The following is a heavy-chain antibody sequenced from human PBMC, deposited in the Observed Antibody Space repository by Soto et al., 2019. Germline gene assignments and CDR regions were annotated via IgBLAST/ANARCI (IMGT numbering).Heavy chain of an antibody. V-gene: IGHV4-34*01. CDR1: GGSFSGYY. Sequence: SETLSLTCAVYGGSFSGYYWSWIRQPPGKGLEWIGEINHSGSTNYNPSLKSRVTISVDTSKNQFSLKLSSVTAADTAVYYCARGLDFDYWGQGTLVTVSS. CDR3: ARGLDFDY. CDR2: INHSGST. J-gene: IGHJ4*02.